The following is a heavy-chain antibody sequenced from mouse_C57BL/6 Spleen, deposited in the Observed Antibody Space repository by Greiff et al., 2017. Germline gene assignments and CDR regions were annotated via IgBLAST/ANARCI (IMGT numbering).Heavy chain of an antibody. V-gene: IGHV1-64*01. J-gene: IGHJ4*01. Sequence: QVQLQQPGAELVKPGASVKLSCKASGYTFTSYWMHWVKQRPGQGLEWIGMIHPNSGSTNYNEKFKSKATLTVDKSSSTAYMQLSSLTSEDSAVYYCARGDDGYYFYAMDYWGQGTSVTVSS. CDR1: GYTFTSYW. D-gene: IGHD2-3*01. CDR3: ARGDDGYYFYAMDY. CDR2: IHPNSGST.